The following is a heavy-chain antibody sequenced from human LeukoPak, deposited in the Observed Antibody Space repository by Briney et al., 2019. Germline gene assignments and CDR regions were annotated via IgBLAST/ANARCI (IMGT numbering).Heavy chain of an antibody. V-gene: IGHV1-18*01. Sequence: ASVKVSCKTFGYTFINFGIAWVRQAPGQGLEWMAWISVYNGNTNCAQKFQGRVTVTRDTSMNTAYMELTTLTSDDTAVYYCAREARWDVKYFDNWGQGTLVTVSS. CDR1: GYTFINFG. CDR2: ISVYNGNT. CDR3: AREARWDVKYFDN. D-gene: IGHD1-26*01. J-gene: IGHJ4*02.